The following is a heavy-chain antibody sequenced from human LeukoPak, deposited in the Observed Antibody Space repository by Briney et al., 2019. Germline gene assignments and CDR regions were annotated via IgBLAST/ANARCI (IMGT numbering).Heavy chain of an antibody. V-gene: IGHV4-39*01. D-gene: IGHD3-3*01. CDR3: ASQARFLEWLWAYNWFDP. J-gene: IGHJ5*02. CDR2: IYYSGST. CDR1: GGSISSSSYY. Sequence: PSETLSLTCTVSGGSISSSSYYWGWIRHPPGKGLEWIGRIYYSGSTYYNPSPKSRVTISVDTSKNQFSLKLSSVTAADTAVYYCASQARFLEWLWAYNWFDPWGQGTLVTVSS.